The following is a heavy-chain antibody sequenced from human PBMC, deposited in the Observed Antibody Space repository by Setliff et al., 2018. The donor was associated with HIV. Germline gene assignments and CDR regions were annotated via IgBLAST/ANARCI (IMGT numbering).Heavy chain of an antibody. D-gene: IGHD1-26*01. CDR2: ISTSNGYT. CDR3: ARGGSYWGDAFDI. J-gene: IGHJ3*02. V-gene: IGHV1-18*01. CDR1: GYTFSSYE. Sequence: ASVKVSCKASGYTFSSYEISWARQAPGQGLEWMGRISTSNGYTNYAQKRQGRVTVTTDTSTSTAYMELRGLRSDDTAVYYCARGGSYWGDAFDIWGQGTMVTVSS.